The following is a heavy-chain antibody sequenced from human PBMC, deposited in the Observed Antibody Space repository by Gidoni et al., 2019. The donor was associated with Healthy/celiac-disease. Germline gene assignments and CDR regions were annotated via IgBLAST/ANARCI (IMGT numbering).Heavy chain of an antibody. J-gene: IGHJ2*01. D-gene: IGHD3-22*01. Sequence: QLQLQESGPGLVKPSETLSITCTVSGGSISSSSYYWGWIRQPPGKGLEWSGSIYYSGRNYYNPYLKSRVTIAVDTSKNKFSLKLSSGTAEDTAGYYCARLLAYYYDSSGYFAPGGYWYFDLWGRGTLVTVSS. CDR2: IYYSGRN. CDR1: GGSISSSSYY. V-gene: IGHV4-39*01. CDR3: ARLLAYYYDSSGYFAPGGYWYFDL.